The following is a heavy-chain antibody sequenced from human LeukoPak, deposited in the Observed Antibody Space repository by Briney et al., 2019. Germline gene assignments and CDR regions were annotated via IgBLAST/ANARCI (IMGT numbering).Heavy chain of an antibody. CDR3: AKHSMDYGDYVGEDY. CDR2: ISSSSYI. D-gene: IGHD4-17*01. V-gene: IGHV3-21*01. Sequence: PGGSLRLSCAASGFTFSSCSMNWVRQAPGKGLEWVSSISSSSYIYYADSVKGRFTISRDNAKNSLYLQMNSLRAEDTAVYYCAKHSMDYGDYVGEDYWGQGTLVTVSS. CDR1: GFTFSSCS. J-gene: IGHJ4*02.